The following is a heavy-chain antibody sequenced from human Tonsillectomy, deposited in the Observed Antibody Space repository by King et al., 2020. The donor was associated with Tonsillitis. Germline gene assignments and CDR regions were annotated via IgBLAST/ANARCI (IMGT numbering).Heavy chain of an antibody. CDR3: ARLGVLVPAASEFVSKYYSYGMDV. J-gene: IGHJ6*02. CDR1: GYTFNNYY. D-gene: IGHD2-2*01. V-gene: IGHV1-46*02. Sequence: QLVQSGAEVKKPGASVKASCKSSGYTFNNYYIHWVRQAPGQGLEWMGIINPSGGTTAYAQKFQGRVTLTKNTSTSTVYMELSSLTSEDTAVYYCARLGVLVPAASEFVSKYYSYGMDVWGRGTTVTVSS. CDR2: INPSGGTT.